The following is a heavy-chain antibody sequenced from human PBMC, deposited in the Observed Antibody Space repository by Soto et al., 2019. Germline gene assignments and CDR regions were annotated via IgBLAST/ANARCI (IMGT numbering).Heavy chain of an antibody. CDR2: IRAYNGNT. D-gene: IGHD2-8*01. V-gene: IGHV1-18*04. CDR1: GYTFTSYG. Sequence: VQLVQFGAEVKKAGASVKVSCKASGYTFTSYGINWVRQAPGQGLGGIGWIRAYNGNTNYSQKPQGRVTMTTDTSTSTAYMELRSLRSDDTAVYYCARASTYCTNGVCYHNWFDPWGQGTLVTVSS. CDR3: ARASTYCTNGVCYHNWFDP. J-gene: IGHJ5*02.